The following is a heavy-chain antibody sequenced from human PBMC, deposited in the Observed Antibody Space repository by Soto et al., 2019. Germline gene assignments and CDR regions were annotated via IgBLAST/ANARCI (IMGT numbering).Heavy chain of an antibody. D-gene: IGHD6-19*01. J-gene: IGHJ4*02. CDR2: IKSKTDGGTT. CDR3: TTAPPVAGTLDVDY. V-gene: IGHV3-15*01. Sequence: PGGSLRLSCAASGFTFSNAWMSWVRQAPGKGLEWVGRIKSKTDGGTTDYAAPVKGRFTISRDDSKNTLYLQMNSLKTEDTAVYYCTTAPPVAGTLDVDYWGQGTLVTVSS. CDR1: GFTFSNAW.